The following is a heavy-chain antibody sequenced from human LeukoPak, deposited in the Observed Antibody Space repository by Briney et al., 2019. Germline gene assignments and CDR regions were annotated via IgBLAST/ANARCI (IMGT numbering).Heavy chain of an antibody. CDR1: GFTFSDYY. D-gene: IGHD3-16*01. CDR2: ISSSGSTI. V-gene: IGHV3-11*04. J-gene: IGHJ3*02. CDR3: AKDIEAMLTFNTFNI. Sequence: PGGSLRLSCAASGFTFSDYYMSWIRQAPGKGLEWVSYISSSGSTIYYADSVKGRFTISRDHSKNTLYLQMNSLRAEDTAVYYCAKDIEAMLTFNTFNIWGQGTMVTVSS.